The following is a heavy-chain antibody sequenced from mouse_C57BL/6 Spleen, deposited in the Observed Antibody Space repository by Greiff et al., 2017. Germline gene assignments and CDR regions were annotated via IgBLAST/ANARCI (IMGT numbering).Heavy chain of an antibody. CDR2: ISNGGGST. J-gene: IGHJ2*01. CDR1: GFTFSDYY. Sequence: EVQVVESGGGLVQPGGSLKLSCAASGFTFSDYYMYWVRQTPEKRLEWVAYISNGGGSTYYPDTVKGRFTISRDKAKNTLYLQMSRLTSEDTAMYYCARGGGYWGQGTTLTVSS. V-gene: IGHV5-12*01. CDR3: ARGGGY.